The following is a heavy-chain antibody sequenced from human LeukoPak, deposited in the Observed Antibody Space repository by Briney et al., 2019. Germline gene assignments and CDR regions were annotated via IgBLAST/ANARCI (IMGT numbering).Heavy chain of an antibody. CDR1: GFTFDDYA. J-gene: IGHJ6*03. CDR3: AKDSGGDFHMDV. Sequence: EGSLRLSCAASGFTFDDYAMHWVRQAPGKGLEWVSLISWDGDRTYYADSVKGRFTISRDNSKNSLYLQMNSLRAEDTALYYCAKDSGGDFHMDVWGKGTTVTVSS. D-gene: IGHD2-21*02. CDR2: ISWDGDRT. V-gene: IGHV3-43D*03.